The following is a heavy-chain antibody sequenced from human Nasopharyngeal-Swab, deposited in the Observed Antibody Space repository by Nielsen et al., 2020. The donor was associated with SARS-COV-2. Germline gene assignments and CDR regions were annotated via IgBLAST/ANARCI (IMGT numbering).Heavy chain of an antibody. CDR2: INHSGST. Sequence: SETLSLTCAVYGGSFSGYYWSWIRQPPGKGLEWIGEINHSGSTNYNPSLKSRVTISVDTSKNQFSLKLSSVTAADTAVYYCARVRGIQLWLPNYYYYCGMDAWGQGTTVTVSS. V-gene: IGHV4-34*01. CDR1: GGSFSGYY. J-gene: IGHJ6*02. D-gene: IGHD5-18*01. CDR3: ARVRGIQLWLPNYYYYCGMDA.